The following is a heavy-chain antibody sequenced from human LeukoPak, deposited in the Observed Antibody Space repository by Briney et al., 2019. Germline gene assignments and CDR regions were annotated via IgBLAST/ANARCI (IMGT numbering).Heavy chain of an antibody. Sequence: PGGSLRLSCAASDFTFSAYGMSWVRQAPGKGLAWVANIDEDGSERHYVGSVKGRFTISRDNAKNSLYLQMNSLRVEDTAVYYCARVPETRYRLTYYYYYMDVWGKGTTVTVSS. J-gene: IGHJ6*03. D-gene: IGHD5-18*01. CDR2: IDEDGSER. CDR3: ARVPETRYRLTYYYYYMDV. CDR1: DFTFSAYG. V-gene: IGHV3-7*01.